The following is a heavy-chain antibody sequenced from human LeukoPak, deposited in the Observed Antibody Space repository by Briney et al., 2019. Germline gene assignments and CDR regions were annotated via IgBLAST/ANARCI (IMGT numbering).Heavy chain of an antibody. CDR1: GFTFDDYA. CDR3: ALCNETRDWFDP. J-gene: IGHJ5*02. Sequence: GRSLRLSYAASGFTFDDYAMHWVRQAPGKGLEWVSGISWNSGSIGYADSVKGRFTISRDNAKNSLYLQMNSLRAEDTALYYCALCNETRDWFDPWGQGTLVTVSS. V-gene: IGHV3-9*01. CDR2: ISWNSGSI.